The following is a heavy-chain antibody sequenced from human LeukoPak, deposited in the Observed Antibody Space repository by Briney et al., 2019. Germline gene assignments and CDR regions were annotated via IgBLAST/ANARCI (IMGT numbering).Heavy chain of an antibody. CDR1: GGSFSGYY. D-gene: IGHD6-13*01. J-gene: IGHJ4*02. V-gene: IGHV4-34*01. Sequence: PSETLSLTCAVYGGSFSGYYWSWIRQPPGKGLEWIGGINHSGSTNYNPSLKSRVTISVDTSKNQFSLKLSSVTAADTAVYYCARALAAADSFDYWGQGTLVTGSS. CDR3: ARALAAADSFDY. CDR2: INHSGST.